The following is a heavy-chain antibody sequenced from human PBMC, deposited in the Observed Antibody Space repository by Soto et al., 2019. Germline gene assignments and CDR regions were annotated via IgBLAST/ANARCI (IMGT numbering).Heavy chain of an antibody. V-gene: IGHV4-61*01. Sequence: SETLSLTCTVSGGSVSSGSYYWSWIRQPPGKGLEWIGYIYYSGSTNYNPSLKSRVTISVDTSKNQFSLKPSSVTAADTAVYYCARDGYCSGGSCQDGMDVWGQGTTVTVSS. J-gene: IGHJ6*02. CDR2: IYYSGST. CDR3: ARDGYCSGGSCQDGMDV. D-gene: IGHD2-15*01. CDR1: GGSVSSGSYY.